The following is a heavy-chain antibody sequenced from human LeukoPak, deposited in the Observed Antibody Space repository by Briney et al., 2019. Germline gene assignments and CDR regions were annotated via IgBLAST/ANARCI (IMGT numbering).Heavy chain of an antibody. D-gene: IGHD3-22*01. CDR1: GFTFSSYA. V-gene: IGHV3-23*01. CDR2: ISGSGGST. CDR3: AKDTNYYYDSSGYPDY. Sequence: GGSLRLSCAASGFTFSSYAMSWVRQAPGKGLEWVSAISGSGGSTYYADSVKGRFTISRDNAKNSLYLQMNSLRAEDTALYYCAKDTNYYYDSSGYPDYWGQGTLVTVSS. J-gene: IGHJ4*02.